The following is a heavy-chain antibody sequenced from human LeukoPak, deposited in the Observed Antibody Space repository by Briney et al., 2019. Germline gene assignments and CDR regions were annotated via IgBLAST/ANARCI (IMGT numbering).Heavy chain of an antibody. CDR2: IKQDGSEK. CDR3: ARAVGMQLWPHYFDY. CDR1: GFTFSRYW. D-gene: IGHD5-18*01. J-gene: IGHJ4*02. Sequence: GGSLRLTCAASGFTFSRYWMRWFRRAPCTGLEWLANIKQDGSEKYYVDSLKGRFTISRDNAKNSLYLQMNSLRADDTAVYYCARAVGMQLWPHYFDYWGQGTLVTVSS. V-gene: IGHV3-7*05.